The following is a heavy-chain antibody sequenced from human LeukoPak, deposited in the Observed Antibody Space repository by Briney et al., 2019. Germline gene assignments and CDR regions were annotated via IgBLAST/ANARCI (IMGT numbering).Heavy chain of an antibody. D-gene: IGHD4-17*01. Sequence: GGSLRLSCAVSGFTFSDFEMNWVRQAPGKGPEWISYIGGSGSPTYYADSVKGRFTISRDNAKNSLFLQMNSLRAEDTAVYYCARLRGPTDYWGQGTLVTVSS. CDR2: IGGSGSPT. V-gene: IGHV3-48*03. J-gene: IGHJ4*02. CDR1: GFTFSDFE. CDR3: ARLRGPTDY.